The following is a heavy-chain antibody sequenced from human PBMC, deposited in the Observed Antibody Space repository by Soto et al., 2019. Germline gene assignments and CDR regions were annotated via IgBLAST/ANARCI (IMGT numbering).Heavy chain of an antibody. D-gene: IGHD5-12*01. CDR1: GDTFTIFA. J-gene: IGHJ4*01. CDR2: IIPTIGTT. CDR3: ARDLGSGYDPGDY. V-gene: IGHV1-69*13. Sequence: SVKVSCKASGDTFTIFAISWVRQAPGQGLEWMGGIIPTIGTTNYAQRFQGRITITGDESTGTAYMELSSLKSEDTAVYYCARDLGSGYDPGDYWGQ.